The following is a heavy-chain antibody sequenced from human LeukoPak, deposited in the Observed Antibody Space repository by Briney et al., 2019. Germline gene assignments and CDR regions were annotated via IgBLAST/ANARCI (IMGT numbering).Heavy chain of an antibody. CDR2: INTDGSTT. Sequence: PGGSLRLSCAASGFTFSNDGMHWVRQAPGKGLVWVSRINTDGSTTTYADSVKGRFTISRDNAKNTLYLQMNSLKVEDTAVYYCARGRGGSYHYWGQGTLVTVSS. D-gene: IGHD1-26*01. CDR1: GFTFSNDG. CDR3: ARGRGGSYHY. J-gene: IGHJ4*02. V-gene: IGHV3-74*01.